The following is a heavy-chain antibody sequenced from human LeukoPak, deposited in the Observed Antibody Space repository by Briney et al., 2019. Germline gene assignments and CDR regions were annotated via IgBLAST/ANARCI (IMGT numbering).Heavy chain of an antibody. CDR2: MNPNSGNT. CDR3: ARMYYYSSGSYYNFYYYMDV. J-gene: IGHJ6*03. V-gene: IGHV1-8*01. CDR1: GYTFTSYD. D-gene: IGHD3-10*01. Sequence: GASVKVSCKASGYTFTSYDINWVRQATGQGLEWMGWMNPNSGNTGYAQKFQGRVTMTRNTSISTAYMELSSLRSEDTAVYYCARMYYYSSGSYYNFYYYMDVWGKGTTVTGSS.